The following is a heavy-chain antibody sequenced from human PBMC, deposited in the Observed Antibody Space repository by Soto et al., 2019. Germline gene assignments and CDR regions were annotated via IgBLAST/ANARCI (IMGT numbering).Heavy chain of an antibody. V-gene: IGHV3-64D*06. CDR3: VKDLLVVVPAAIRAPDY. J-gene: IGHJ4*02. CDR1: GFTFSSYA. CDR2: ISSNGGST. Sequence: PGGSLRLSCPASGFTFSSYAMHWVSQAPGKGLEYVSAISSNGGSTYYADSVKGRFTISRDNSKNTLYLQMSSLRAEDTAVYYCVKDLLVVVPAAIRAPDYWGQGTLVTVSS. D-gene: IGHD2-2*02.